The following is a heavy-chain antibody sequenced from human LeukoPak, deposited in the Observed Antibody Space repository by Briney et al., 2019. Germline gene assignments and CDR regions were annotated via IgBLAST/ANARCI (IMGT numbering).Heavy chain of an antibody. Sequence: PSETLSLTCIVSGGSISRYYWSWIRQPPGKGLEGIGYIYYSGSTNYNPSLKSRVTISVDTSKNQFSLKLSSVTAADTAVYYCARGLVMAVAGRGEFHYWGQGTLVTVSS. V-gene: IGHV4-59*01. CDR2: IYYSGST. D-gene: IGHD6-13*01. J-gene: IGHJ4*02. CDR3: ARGLVMAVAGRGEFHY. CDR1: GGSISRYY.